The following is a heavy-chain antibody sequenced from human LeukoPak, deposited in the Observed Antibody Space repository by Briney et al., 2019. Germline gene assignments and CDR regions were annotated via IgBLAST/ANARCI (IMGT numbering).Heavy chain of an antibody. J-gene: IGHJ4*02. CDR3: ARDLCSSTSCSYYFDY. CDR1: GFTFDDYG. Sequence: GGSLRLSCAASGFTFDDYGMSWVRQAPGKGLEWGSLINWNGGRTNYADSVKGRFTISRDNAKNSLYLQMNSLRSDDTAVYYCARDLCSSTSCSYYFDYWGQGTLVTVSS. CDR2: INWNGGRT. V-gene: IGHV3-20*04. D-gene: IGHD2-2*01.